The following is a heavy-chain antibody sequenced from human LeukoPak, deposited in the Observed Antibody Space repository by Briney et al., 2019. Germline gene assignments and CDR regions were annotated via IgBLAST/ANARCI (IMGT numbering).Heavy chain of an antibody. CDR3: ATAIDFRDTQKNWFDP. V-gene: IGHV1-24*01. J-gene: IGHJ5*02. Sequence: ASVKVSCKVSGYTLTELSMHWVRQAPGKGLEWMGGFDPEDGETIYAQRFQGRVTMTEDTSTDTAYMELSSLRSEDTAVYYCATAIDFRDTQKNWFDPWGQGTLVTVSS. CDR1: GYTLTELS. D-gene: IGHD3-3*01. CDR2: FDPEDGET.